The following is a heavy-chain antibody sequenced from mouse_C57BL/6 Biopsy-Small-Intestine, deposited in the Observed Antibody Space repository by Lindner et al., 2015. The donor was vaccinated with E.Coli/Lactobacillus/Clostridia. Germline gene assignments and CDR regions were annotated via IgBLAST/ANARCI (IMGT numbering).Heavy chain of an antibody. CDR1: GYSFTGNY. J-gene: IGHJ4*01. CDR2: INPSTGDT. D-gene: IGHD1-2*01. V-gene: IGHV1-42*01. Sequence: VQLQESGPELVKPGASVKISCKASGYSFTGNYMNWVKQSPEKSLEWIGEINPSTGDTTYNQKFKAKATLTVDKSSSTAYMQLKSLTSEDSAVYYCARSIGYNYYAMDYWGQGTSVTVSS. CDR3: ARSIGYNYYAMDY.